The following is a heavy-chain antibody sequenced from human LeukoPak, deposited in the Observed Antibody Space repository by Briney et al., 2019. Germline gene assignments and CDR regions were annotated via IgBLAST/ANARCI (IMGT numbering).Heavy chain of an antibody. D-gene: IGHD3-10*01. CDR1: GGSNSSHY. CDR2: IYYSGST. V-gene: IGHV4-59*11. CDR3: ARNGGGKFIYMDV. Sequence: SETLSLTCTVSGGSNSSHYWSWIRQPPGKGLEWIGYIYYSGSTNYNPSLKSRVTISVDTSKNQFSLKLSSVTAADTAVYYCARNGGGKFIYMDVWGKGTTVTVSS. J-gene: IGHJ6*03.